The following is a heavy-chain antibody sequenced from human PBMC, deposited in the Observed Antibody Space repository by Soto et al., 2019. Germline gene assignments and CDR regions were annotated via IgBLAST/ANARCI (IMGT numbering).Heavy chain of an antibody. V-gene: IGHV1-69*13. D-gene: IGHD2-2*01. CDR3: ASLYCSSTSCYGVLEDYYYYGMDV. CDR1: GGTFGSYA. CDR2: IIPIPGTA. Sequence: SVKVSCKASGGTFGSYAISWVRQAPGQGLEWMGGIIPIPGTANYAQKFQGRVTIAADESTSTAYMELSSLRSEDTAVYYCASLYCSSTSCYGVLEDYYYYGMDVWGQGTTVTVSS. J-gene: IGHJ6*02.